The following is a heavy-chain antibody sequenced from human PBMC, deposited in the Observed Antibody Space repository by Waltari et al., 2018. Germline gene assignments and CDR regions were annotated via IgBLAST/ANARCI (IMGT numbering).Heavy chain of an antibody. CDR3: ARDQWFGFDI. J-gene: IGHJ3*02. D-gene: IGHD3-22*01. V-gene: IGHV3-7*01. CDR1: GFTLSDDW. Sequence: EVQLVESGGGLVQPGGSLRRSCAATGFTLSDDWRSWVRQATGKGPEWLANIKKDGSEEYYVDSVRGRFTISRDNAKNSLYLQMDSLRPEDTAVYYCARDQWFGFDIWGQGTMVTVSS. CDR2: IKKDGSEE.